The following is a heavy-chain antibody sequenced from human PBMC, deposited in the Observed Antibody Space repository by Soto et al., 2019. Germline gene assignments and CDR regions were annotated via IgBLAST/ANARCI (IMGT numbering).Heavy chain of an antibody. CDR1: GYTFTSYG. CDR3: ARDKVKGYCSGGSCYLGYYYYGMDV. V-gene: IGHV1-18*01. CDR2: ISAYNGNT. D-gene: IGHD2-15*01. J-gene: IGHJ6*02. Sequence: QVQLVQSGAEVKKPGASVKVSCKASGYTFTSYGISWVRQAPGQGLEWMGWISAYNGNTNYAQKLQGRVTMTTDTSTSTADMELRSLRSDDTAVYYCARDKVKGYCSGGSCYLGYYYYGMDVWGQGTTVTVSS.